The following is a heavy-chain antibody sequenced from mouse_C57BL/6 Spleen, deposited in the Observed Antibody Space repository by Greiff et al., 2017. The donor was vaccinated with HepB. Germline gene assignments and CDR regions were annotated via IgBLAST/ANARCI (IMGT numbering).Heavy chain of an antibody. CDR2: INPYNGDT. J-gene: IGHJ4*01. Sequence: EVKLLESGPELVKPGDSVKISCKASGYSFTGYFMNWVMQSHGKSLEWIGRINPYNGDTFYNQKFKGKATLTVDKSSSTAHMELRSLTSEDSAVYYCARPRGSDPYYYAMDYWGQGTSVTVSS. CDR1: GYSFTGYF. CDR3: ARPRGSDPYYYAMDY. D-gene: IGHD1-1*01. V-gene: IGHV1-20*01.